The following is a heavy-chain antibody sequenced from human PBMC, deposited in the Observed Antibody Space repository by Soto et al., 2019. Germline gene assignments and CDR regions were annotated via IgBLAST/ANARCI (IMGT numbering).Heavy chain of an antibody. V-gene: IGHV6-1*01. J-gene: IGHJ5*01. CDR2: TYYKSKWST. Sequence: SQTLSLTCDISGDTISRSSAAWIWVRQSPSRGLEWLGRTYYKSKWSTDYALSVKGRITINAITSRNQISLHLNSVTPDDTAVYYCARLIGNSWLDSWGQGTLVTVSS. CDR1: GDTISRSSAA. CDR3: ARLIGNSWLDS. D-gene: IGHD2-8*01.